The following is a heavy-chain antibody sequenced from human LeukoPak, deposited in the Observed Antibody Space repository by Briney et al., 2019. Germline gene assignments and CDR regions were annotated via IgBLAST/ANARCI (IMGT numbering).Heavy chain of an antibody. CDR3: ARDRELGS. J-gene: IGHJ5*02. CDR2: IYNSVNT. CDR1: GDSISIYY. Sequence: PSETLSLTCTVSGDSISIYYWNWIRQPPGKGLEWIGYIYNSVNTDYNPSLKSRVTISVDTSKNQFSLKLTSVTAADTAVYYCARDRELGSWGQGTLVTVSS. V-gene: IGHV4-59*01. D-gene: IGHD3-10*01.